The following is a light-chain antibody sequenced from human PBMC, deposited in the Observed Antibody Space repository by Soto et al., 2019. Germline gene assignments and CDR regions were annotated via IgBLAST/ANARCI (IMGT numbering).Light chain of an antibody. Sequence: QPVLTQPPSVSGAPGQTVTISCTGSSSNIGAGFDVHWYQQVPGTAPKLVLYSNTARPSGVPDRFSGSRSGSSGSLAITGLQPEDEADYYCCLSPGSLTWLFGGGTKLTVL. CDR1: SSNIGAGFD. J-gene: IGLJ3*02. CDR2: SNT. V-gene: IGLV1-40*01. CDR3: CLSPGSLTWL.